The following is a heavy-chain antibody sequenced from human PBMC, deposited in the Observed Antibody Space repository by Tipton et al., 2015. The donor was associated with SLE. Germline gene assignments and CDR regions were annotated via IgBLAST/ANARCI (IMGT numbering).Heavy chain of an antibody. CDR1: GFTFSSYS. Sequence: SLRLSCAASGFTFSSYSMNWVRQAPGKGLEWVSSISSSSSYIYYADSVKGRFTISRDNAKNSLFLQMNSLGAEDTAVYYCASESWYSSSGWFDPWGQGTLVTVSS. CDR2: ISSSSSYI. CDR3: ASESWYSSSGWFDP. V-gene: IGHV3-21*03. D-gene: IGHD6-6*01. J-gene: IGHJ5*02.